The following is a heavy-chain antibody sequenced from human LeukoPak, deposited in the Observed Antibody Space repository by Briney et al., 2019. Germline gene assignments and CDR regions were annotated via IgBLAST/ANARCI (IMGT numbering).Heavy chain of an antibody. CDR2: ISGSGGST. Sequence: PGGSLRLSCAASGFTFSSYAMSWVRQAPGKGLEWVSAISGSGGSTYYADSVKGRFTISRDYSKNTLYLQVNSLRDGDTAVYYCAKDQRAGNSPFYYFDYWGQGTLVTVSS. CDR3: AKDQRAGNSPFYYFDY. V-gene: IGHV3-23*01. D-gene: IGHD6-19*01. J-gene: IGHJ4*02. CDR1: GFTFSSYA.